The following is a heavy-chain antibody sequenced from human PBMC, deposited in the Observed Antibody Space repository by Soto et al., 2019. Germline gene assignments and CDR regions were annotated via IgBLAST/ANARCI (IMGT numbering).Heavy chain of an antibody. CDR3: ARGATRRPWDY. CDR2: INHSGST. J-gene: IGHJ4*02. V-gene: IGHV4-34*01. Sequence: SETLSLTCAVYGGSFSGYYWSWIRQPPGKGLEWIGEINHSGSTNYNPSLKSRVTISVDTSKNQFSLKLSSVTAADTAVYYCARGATRRPWDYWGQGTLVTVSS. CDR1: GGSFSGYY.